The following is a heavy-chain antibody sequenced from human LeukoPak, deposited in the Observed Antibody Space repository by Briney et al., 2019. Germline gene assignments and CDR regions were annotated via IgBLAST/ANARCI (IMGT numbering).Heavy chain of an antibody. CDR2: ISAYNGNT. D-gene: IGHD6-19*01. J-gene: IGHJ4*01. V-gene: IGHV1-18*01. CDR3: ARKVGSGWSDY. Sequence: ASVKVSCQASRYTLTSYGISWVRQAPGQGLEWMGWISAYNGNTNYAQKLQGRVTMTTDTSTSTAYMELRSLRSDDTAVYYCARKVGSGWSDYWGQGTLVTVSS. CDR1: RYTLTSYG.